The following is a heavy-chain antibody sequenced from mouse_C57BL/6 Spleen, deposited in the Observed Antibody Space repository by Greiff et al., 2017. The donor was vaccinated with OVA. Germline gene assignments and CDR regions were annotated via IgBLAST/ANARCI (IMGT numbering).Heavy chain of an antibody. CDR2: IDPETGGT. J-gene: IGHJ2*01. CDR1: GYTFTDYE. CDR3: TRSEATVVASFDY. D-gene: IGHD1-1*01. V-gene: IGHV1-15*01. Sequence: QVQLQQSGAELVRPGASVTLSCKASGYTFTDYEMHWVKQTPVHGLEWIGAIDPETGGTAYNQKFKGKAILTADKSSSTAYMELRSLTSEDSAVYYCTRSEATVVASFDYWGQGTTLTVSS.